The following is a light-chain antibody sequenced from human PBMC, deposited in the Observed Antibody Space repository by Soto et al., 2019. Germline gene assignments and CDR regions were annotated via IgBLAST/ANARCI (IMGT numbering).Light chain of an antibody. CDR2: AAS. V-gene: IGKV1-39*01. J-gene: IGKJ3*01. Sequence: DIQMTQSPSSLSASVGDRVTITCRASQSISSYLNWYQQKPGKAPKLLIYAASSLQSGVLSRFSGSGSGTDFTLTISSLQPEDFATYYCQQSYSTLFSTFGPGTKVDIK. CDR3: QQSYSTLFST. CDR1: QSISSY.